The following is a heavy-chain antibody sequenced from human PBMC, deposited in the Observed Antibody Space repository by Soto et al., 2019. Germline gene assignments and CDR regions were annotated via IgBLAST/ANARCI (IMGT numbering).Heavy chain of an antibody. D-gene: IGHD7-27*01. V-gene: IGHV3-7*04. CDR2: IRPDGSEA. Sequence: EVQLVESGGDLVQPGGSLRLSCAASGFTFSTYWMTWVRQVPGKGLEWGAHIRPDGSEAGYVDSVKGRFTISRDNDKNSLQLHMSSLRVDDTAVYYCATEGWGSLLDHWGLGTLVTVSS. J-gene: IGHJ4*02. CDR1: GFTFSTYW. CDR3: ATEGWGSLLDH.